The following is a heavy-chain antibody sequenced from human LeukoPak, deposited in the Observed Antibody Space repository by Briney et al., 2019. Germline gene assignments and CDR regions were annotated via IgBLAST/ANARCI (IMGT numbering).Heavy chain of an antibody. Sequence: SETLSLTHTVSGGAISSHYWSWIRQPAGKGLEYIGRVYPTGSTNDNPSLKGRVTMSVDKSKNQFSLRLNSVTAADSAVYYCAREYCTTTICYPSGGYYDSWGQGTLVTVSS. D-gene: IGHD2-2*01. J-gene: IGHJ4*02. CDR2: VYPTGST. V-gene: IGHV4-4*07. CDR1: GGAISSHY. CDR3: AREYCTTTICYPSGGYYDS.